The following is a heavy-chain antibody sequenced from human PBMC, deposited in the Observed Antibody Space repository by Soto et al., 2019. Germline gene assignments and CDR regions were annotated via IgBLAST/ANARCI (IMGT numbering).Heavy chain of an antibody. CDR2: ISAYNGNT. CDR3: ASLLERPGEFDY. J-gene: IGHJ4*02. D-gene: IGHD1-1*01. Sequence: ASVKVSCKASGYTFTSYGISWVRQAPGQGLEWMGWISAYNGNTNYAQKLQGRVTMTTDTSTSTAYMELRSLRSDDTAVYYCASLLERPGEFDYWGQGTLVTVSS. V-gene: IGHV1-18*01. CDR1: GYTFTSYG.